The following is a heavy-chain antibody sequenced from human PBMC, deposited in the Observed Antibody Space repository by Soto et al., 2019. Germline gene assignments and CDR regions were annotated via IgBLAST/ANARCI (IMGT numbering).Heavy chain of an antibody. CDR2: ISYDGSDK. CDR3: ATMERLFDY. CDR1: GFTFSDYG. Sequence: PGGSVRLSCAASGFTFSDYGMHWVRQAPGTGLEWVAVISYDGSDKYYADSVKGRFTISRDNSKNRLYLQMNSLRAEDTAVYYCATMERLFDYWGQGTLVTVSS. J-gene: IGHJ4*02. D-gene: IGHD3-3*01. V-gene: IGHV3-30*03.